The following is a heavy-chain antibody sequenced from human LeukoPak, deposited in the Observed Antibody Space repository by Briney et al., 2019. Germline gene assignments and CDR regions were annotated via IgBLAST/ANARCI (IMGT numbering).Heavy chain of an antibody. CDR3: ARLGVGSPFDY. CDR1: GFTFSSYA. CDR2: ISSNGGST. Sequence: PGGSLRLSCAASGFTFSSYAMHWVRQAPGKGLEYVSAISSNGGSTYYANSVKGRFTISRDNSKNALYLQMGGLRAEDMAVYYCARLGVGSPFDYWGQGTLVTVSS. V-gene: IGHV3-64*01. J-gene: IGHJ4*02. D-gene: IGHD1-26*01.